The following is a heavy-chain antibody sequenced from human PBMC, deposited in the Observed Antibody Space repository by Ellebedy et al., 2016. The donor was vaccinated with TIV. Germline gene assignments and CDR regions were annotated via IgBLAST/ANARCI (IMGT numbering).Heavy chain of an antibody. V-gene: IGHV4-59*01. CDR2: IYYSGST. J-gene: IGHJ6*03. D-gene: IGHD6-13*01. CDR1: GFTFRDYY. CDR3: ARDGKEGKQLVPHRPRDYYYYMDV. Sequence: GSLRLXXAAFGFTFRDYYMSWIRQPPGKGLEWIGYIYYSGSTNYNPSLKSRVTISVDTSKNQFSLKLSSVTAADTAMYYCARDGKEGKQLVPHRPRDYYYYMDVWGKGTTVTVSS.